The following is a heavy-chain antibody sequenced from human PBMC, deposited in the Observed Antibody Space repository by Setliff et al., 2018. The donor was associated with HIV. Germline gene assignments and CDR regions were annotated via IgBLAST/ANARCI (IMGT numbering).Heavy chain of an antibody. CDR1: GGSISSYY. D-gene: IGHD3-16*02. J-gene: IGHJ4*02. CDR3: ARHVIGVIMLYSWDGFDY. V-gene: IGHV4-4*09. Sequence: SETLSLTCTVSGGSISSYYWGWIRQPPGKGLEWIGYIYTSGSTNYNPSLKSRVTISVDTSKNQFSLKLSSVTAADTAVYYCARHVIGVIMLYSWDGFDYWGQGALVTVSS. CDR2: IYTSGST.